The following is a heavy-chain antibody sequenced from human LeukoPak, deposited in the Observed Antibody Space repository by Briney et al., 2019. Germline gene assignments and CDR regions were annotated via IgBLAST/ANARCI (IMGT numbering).Heavy chain of an antibody. D-gene: IGHD2-15*01. V-gene: IGHV2-5*02. CDR3: AHNRLRIWSDV. J-gene: IGHJ6*02. CDR2: IYWDDDK. Sequence: SGPTLVNPSQTLTLTCCFSGFSHTTVGLGVGWIRQPPGKALEWLGIIYWDDDKRYSPSLKSRLTITKDTSKNQVVLTMTNMDPVDTATYYCAHNRLRIWSDVWGQGTTVTVSS. CDR1: GFSHTTVGLG.